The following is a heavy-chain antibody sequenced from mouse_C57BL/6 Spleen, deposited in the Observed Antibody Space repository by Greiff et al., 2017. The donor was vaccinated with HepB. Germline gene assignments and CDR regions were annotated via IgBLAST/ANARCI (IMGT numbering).Heavy chain of an antibody. Sequence: VQLKQPGAELVMPGASVKLSCKASGYTFTSYWMHWVKQRPGQGLEWIGEIDPSDSYTNYNQKFKGKSTLTVDKSSSTAYMQLSSLTSEDSAVYYCSRTTTVVAKDFDVWGTGTTVTVSS. J-gene: IGHJ1*03. D-gene: IGHD1-1*01. V-gene: IGHV1-69*01. CDR2: IDPSDSYT. CDR3: SRTTTVVAKDFDV. CDR1: GYTFTSYW.